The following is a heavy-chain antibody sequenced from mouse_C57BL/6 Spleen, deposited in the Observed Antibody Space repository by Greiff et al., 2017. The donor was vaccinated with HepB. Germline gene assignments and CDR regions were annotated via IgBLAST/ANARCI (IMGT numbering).Heavy chain of an antibody. V-gene: IGHV1-59*01. CDR2: IDPSDSYT. CDR3: ARSYDGYYNYAMDY. D-gene: IGHD2-3*01. Sequence: QVQLQQPGAELVRPGTSVKLSCKASGYTFTSYWMHWVKQRPGRGLEWIGVIDPSDSYTNYNQKFKGKATLTVDTSSSTAYMQLSSLTSEDSAVYYCARSYDGYYNYAMDYWGQGTSVTVSS. J-gene: IGHJ4*01. CDR1: GYTFTSYW.